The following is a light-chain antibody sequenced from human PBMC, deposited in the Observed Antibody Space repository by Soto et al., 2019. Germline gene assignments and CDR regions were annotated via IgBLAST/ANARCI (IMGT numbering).Light chain of an antibody. Sequence: EILMTPAPGTGALSLWDNGTLSFRASQSVSSSYLAWYQQKPGQAPRLLIYGASSRATGIPDRFSGSGSGTDFTLTISRLEPEDFAVFYCQQYGSSAWTFGQGAKVAIK. J-gene: IGKJ1*01. CDR1: QSVSSSY. CDR3: QQYGSSAWT. CDR2: GAS. V-gene: IGKV3-20*01.